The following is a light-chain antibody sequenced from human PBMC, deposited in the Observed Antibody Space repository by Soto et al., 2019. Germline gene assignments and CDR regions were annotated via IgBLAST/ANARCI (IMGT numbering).Light chain of an antibody. CDR2: GVS. CDR3: GSYTNSCTHV. J-gene: IGLJ3*02. V-gene: IGLV2-14*03. CDR1: SSDVGGYDY. Sequence: QSALTQPASVSGSPGQSITISCTGTSSDVGGYDYVSWYQQHPCKAPKLMIYGVSNRPSGVSNRFSGSKSGNTASLTIAGLQAADEADSYCGSYTNSCTHVFGGGTNLTVL.